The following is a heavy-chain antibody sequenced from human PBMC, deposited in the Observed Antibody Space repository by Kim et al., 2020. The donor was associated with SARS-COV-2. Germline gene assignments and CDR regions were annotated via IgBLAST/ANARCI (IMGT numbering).Heavy chain of an antibody. Sequence: EDSVMGLFTISRNNSKSTLDLQMNSLGAEDTALYYCAKRSEEGRSPFDYWGQGTMVTVSS. V-gene: IGHV3-23*01. CDR3: AKRSEEGRSPFDY. J-gene: IGHJ4*02.